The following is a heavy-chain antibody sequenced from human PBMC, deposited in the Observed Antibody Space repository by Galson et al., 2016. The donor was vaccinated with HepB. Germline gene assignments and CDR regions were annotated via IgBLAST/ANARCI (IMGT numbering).Heavy chain of an antibody. CDR3: ARGSAPGVYSSTWLVNY. CDR2: INPSGGSP. D-gene: IGHD6-13*01. Sequence: SVKVSCKASGYTFISYSMHWVRQAPGQGLEWMGMINPSGGSPGHAQKLQGRVTATRDTSTSTVYMELRSLRSEDTAVYYCARGSAPGVYSSTWLVNYWGQGTLVTVSS. CDR1: GYTFISYS. J-gene: IGHJ4*02. V-gene: IGHV1-46*01.